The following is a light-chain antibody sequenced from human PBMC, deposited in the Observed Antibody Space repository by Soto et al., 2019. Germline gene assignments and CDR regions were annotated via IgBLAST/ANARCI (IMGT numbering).Light chain of an antibody. CDR1: QGVSRK. CDR2: GAY. J-gene: IGKJ3*01. Sequence: DIVMTQSPATLAVAPGERVTFSCRASQGVSRKLAWYQHKPGQAPRLLIYGAYSRATGIPDRFSGSGSGTDFTLTISRLEPEDFAVYYCQQYGSSPPFTFGPGTKVDIK. V-gene: IGKV3-20*01. CDR3: QQYGSSPPFT.